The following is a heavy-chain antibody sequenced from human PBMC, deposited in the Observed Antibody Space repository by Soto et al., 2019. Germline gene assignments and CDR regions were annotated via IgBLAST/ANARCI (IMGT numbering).Heavy chain of an antibody. CDR1: GFTVSSNY. CDR2: IYSGGST. J-gene: IGHJ5*02. D-gene: IGHD3-9*01. Sequence: GGSLRLSCAASGFTVSSNYMSWVRQAPGKGLEWVSVIYSGGSTYYADSVKGRFTISRDNSKNTLYLQMNSLRAEDTAVYYCAKYNGDYDILTGYYTYNWFDPWGQGTLVTAPQ. CDR3: AKYNGDYDILTGYYTYNWFDP. V-gene: IGHV3-53*01.